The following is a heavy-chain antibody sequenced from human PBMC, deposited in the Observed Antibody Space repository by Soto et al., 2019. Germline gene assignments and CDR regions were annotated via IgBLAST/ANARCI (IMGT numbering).Heavy chain of an antibody. V-gene: IGHV1-69*13. CDR1: GGTFSSYA. J-gene: IGHJ4*02. CDR3: ARGEGSVVVVAATTQPLAY. D-gene: IGHD2-15*01. CDR2: IIPIFGTA. Sequence: ASVKVSCKASGGTFSSYAISWVRQAPGQGLEWMGGIIPIFGTANYAQKFQGRVTITADESTSTAYMELSSLRSEDTAVYYCARGEGSVVVVAATTQPLAYWGQGTLVTVSS.